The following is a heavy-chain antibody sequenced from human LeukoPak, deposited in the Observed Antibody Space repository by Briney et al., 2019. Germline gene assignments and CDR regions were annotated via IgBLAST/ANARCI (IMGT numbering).Heavy chain of an antibody. CDR2: IIPIFGIA. D-gene: IGHD6-6*01. CDR3: ARDSSSDAFDI. CDR1: GGTFSSYA. Sequence: ASVKVSCKASGGTFSSYAISWVRRAPGQGLEWMGRIIPIFGIANYAQKFQGRVTITADKSTSTAYMELSSLRSEDTAVYYCARDSSSDAFDIWGQGTMVTVSS. J-gene: IGHJ3*02. V-gene: IGHV1-69*04.